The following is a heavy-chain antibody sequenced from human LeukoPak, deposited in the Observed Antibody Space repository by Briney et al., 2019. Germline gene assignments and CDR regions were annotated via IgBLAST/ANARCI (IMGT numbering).Heavy chain of an antibody. V-gene: IGHV5-51*01. CDR3: ARATTSIDQLDY. J-gene: IGHJ4*02. CDR2: IYPGDSDT. Sequence: GESLKISCEGSGFTFTSYWIGWVRQMPGKGLEWMGIIYPGDSDTRYSPSFQGQVTISADKSISTAYLQWSSLKASDTAIYYCARATTSIDQLDYWGQGTLVTVSS. D-gene: IGHD2/OR15-2a*01. CDR1: GFTFTSYW.